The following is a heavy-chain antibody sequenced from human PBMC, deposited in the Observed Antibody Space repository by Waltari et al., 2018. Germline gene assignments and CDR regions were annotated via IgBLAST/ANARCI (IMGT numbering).Heavy chain of an antibody. CDR1: GYSISSGYY. Sequence: QVQLQESGPGLVKPSETLSLTCAVSGYSISSGYYWGWLRQPPGKGLEWIGSIYHSGSTYYNPSLKSRVTISVDTSKNQFSLKLSSVTAADTAVYYCARRGFGSGWSFDYWGQGTLVTVSS. CDR3: ARRGFGSGWSFDY. J-gene: IGHJ4*02. V-gene: IGHV4-38-2*01. D-gene: IGHD6-19*01. CDR2: IYHSGST.